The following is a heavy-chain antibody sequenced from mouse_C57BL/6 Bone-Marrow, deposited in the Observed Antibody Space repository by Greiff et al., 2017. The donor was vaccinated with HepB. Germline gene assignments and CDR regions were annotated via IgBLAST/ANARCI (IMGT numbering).Heavy chain of an antibody. CDR3: ARDGSSYCYFDY. CDR2: ISYDGSN. CDR1: GYSITSGYY. Sequence: EVQLQQSGPGLVKPSQSLSLTCSVTGYSITSGYYWNWIRQFPGNKLEWMGYISYDGSNNYNPSLKNRISITRDTSKNQFFLKLNSVTTEDTATYYCARDGSSYCYFDYWGQGTTLTVSS. D-gene: IGHD1-1*01. J-gene: IGHJ2*01. V-gene: IGHV3-6*01.